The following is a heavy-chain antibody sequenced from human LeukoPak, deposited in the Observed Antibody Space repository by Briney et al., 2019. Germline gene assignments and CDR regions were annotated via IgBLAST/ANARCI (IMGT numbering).Heavy chain of an antibody. V-gene: IGHV4-34*01. CDR2: SNHSGST. CDR3: ARGRRITMIVVGVWFDP. D-gene: IGHD3-22*01. J-gene: IGHJ5*02. Sequence: SETLSLTCAVYGGSFSGYYWSWIRQPPGKGLEWIGESNHSGSTNYNPSLKSRVTISVDTSKNQFSLKLSSVTAADTAVYYCARGRRITMIVVGVWFDPWGQGTLVTVSS. CDR1: GGSFSGYY.